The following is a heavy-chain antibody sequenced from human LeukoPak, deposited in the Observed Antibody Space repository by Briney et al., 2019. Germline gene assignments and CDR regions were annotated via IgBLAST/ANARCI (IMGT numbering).Heavy chain of an antibody. J-gene: IGHJ1*01. CDR1: GDSITSGGYF. Sequence: SETLSLTCTVSGDSITSGGYFWTWIRQLPGVGLEWIGYVFHSGSTYYDPSLKSRLLISVDTSKNQFSLKLSSVTAADTAVYYCARGISGAQYFPQWGQGTLVTVSS. D-gene: IGHD3-3*01. CDR3: ARGISGAQYFPQ. V-gene: IGHV4-31*03. CDR2: VFHSGST.